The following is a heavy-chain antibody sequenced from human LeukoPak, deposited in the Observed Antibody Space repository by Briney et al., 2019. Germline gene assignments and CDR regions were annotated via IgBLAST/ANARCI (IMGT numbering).Heavy chain of an antibody. D-gene: IGHD2-15*01. Sequence: GGSLRLSCAASGFTFSDYYMSWVRQAPGKGVEGGSYISSSGSTIYYADSVKGRFTISRDKAKKSLCMQINRPRAEDTAVYYCARDQGYCSGGSCTLFDSGGQGTLATVSS. CDR3: ARDQGYCSGGSCTLFDS. V-gene: IGHV3-11*04. CDR2: ISSSGSTI. CDR1: GFTFSDYY. J-gene: IGHJ4*02.